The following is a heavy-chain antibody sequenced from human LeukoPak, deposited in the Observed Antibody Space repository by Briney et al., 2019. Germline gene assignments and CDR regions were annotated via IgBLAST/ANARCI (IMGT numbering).Heavy chain of an antibody. V-gene: IGHV1-24*01. CDR2: FDPEDGET. Sequence: GASVKVSCKVSGYTLTELSMHWVRQAPGKGLEWMGGFDPEDGETIYAQKFQGRVTMTEDTSTDTAYIELSSLRSEDTAVYYCATAAPGYYDILTGYYLGNYWGQGTLVTVSS. J-gene: IGHJ4*02. D-gene: IGHD3-9*01. CDR3: ATAAPGYYDILTGYYLGNY. CDR1: GYTLTELS.